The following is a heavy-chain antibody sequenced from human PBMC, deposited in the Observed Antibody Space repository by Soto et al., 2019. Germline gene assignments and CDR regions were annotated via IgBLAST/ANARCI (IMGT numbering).Heavy chain of an antibody. V-gene: IGHV4-38-2*01. CDR1: GYSISSGYY. CDR3: ARGWFGELFDY. CDR2: IYHSGST. D-gene: IGHD3-10*01. J-gene: IGHJ4*02. Sequence: SETLSLTCAVSGYSISSGYYWGWIRQPPGKGLEWIGSIYHSGSTYYNPSLKSRVTISVDTSKNQFSLKLSSVTAADTAVYYCARGWFGELFDYWGQGTLVTGS.